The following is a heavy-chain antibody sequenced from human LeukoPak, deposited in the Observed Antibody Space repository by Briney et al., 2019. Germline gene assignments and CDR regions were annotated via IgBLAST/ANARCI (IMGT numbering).Heavy chain of an antibody. CDR3: ACVDFGVVPFDY. CDR1: GFTFSNYA. CDR2: ISKSGGRT. V-gene: IGHV3-23*01. Sequence: GGSLRLSCAASGFTFSNYAMSWVRQAPGKGLEWVSAISKSGGRTYYADSVKGRLTISRDNSKNTLYLQMNSLRAEDTAVYYCACVDFGVVPFDYWGQGTLVTVSS. J-gene: IGHJ4*02. D-gene: IGHD3-3*01.